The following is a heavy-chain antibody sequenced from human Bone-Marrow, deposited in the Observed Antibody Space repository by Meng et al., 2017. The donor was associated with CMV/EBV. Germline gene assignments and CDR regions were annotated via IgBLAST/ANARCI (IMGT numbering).Heavy chain of an antibody. CDR1: GFTFSSYA. CDR2: ISYDGSNK. CDR3: AREVEDWGEGY. V-gene: IGHV3-30-3*01. J-gene: IGHJ4*02. D-gene: IGHD3-16*01. Sequence: GESLKISCAASGFTFSSYAMHWVRQAPGKGLEWVAVISYDGSNKYYADSVKGRFTISRDNSKNTLYLQMNSLRAEDTAVYYCAREVEDWGEGYWGQGTLVTVSS.